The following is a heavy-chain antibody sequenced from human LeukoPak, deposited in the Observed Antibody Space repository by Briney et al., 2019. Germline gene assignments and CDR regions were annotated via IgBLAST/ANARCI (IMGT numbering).Heavy chain of an antibody. CDR2: IYTSGSP. D-gene: IGHD6-13*01. J-gene: IGHJ4*02. V-gene: IGHV4-61*02. Sequence: SQTLSLTCTVSGGSISSGSYYWSWIRQPAGKGLEWIGRIYTSGSPNYNPSLKSRVTISVDTSKNQFSLKLSAVTAADTAVYYCARELTGSSSSWYAFDYWGQGTLVTVSS. CDR3: ARELTGSSSSWYAFDY. CDR1: GGSISSGSYY.